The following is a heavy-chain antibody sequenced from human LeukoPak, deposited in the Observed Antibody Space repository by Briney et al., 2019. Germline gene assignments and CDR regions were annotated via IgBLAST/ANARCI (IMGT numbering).Heavy chain of an antibody. CDR1: GYTFTSYG. V-gene: IGHV1-18*01. CDR2: ISAYNGNT. D-gene: IGHD6-13*01. J-gene: IGHJ4*02. Sequence: ASVKVSCKASGYTFTSYGISWVLQAPGQGLEWMGWISAYNGNTNYSQKLQARVTMTTDTSTSTAYMELRSLRSDDTAVYYCARIAAAGNRRLNYWGQGTLVTVSS. CDR3: ARIAAAGNRRLNY.